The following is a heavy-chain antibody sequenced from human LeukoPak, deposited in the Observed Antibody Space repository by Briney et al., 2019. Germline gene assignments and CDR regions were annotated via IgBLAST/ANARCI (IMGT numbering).Heavy chain of an antibody. J-gene: IGHJ4*02. D-gene: IGHD5-18*01. V-gene: IGHV3-30*01. CDR2: ISYDGSNK. Sequence: PGGSLRLSCAASGFTFSSYAMHWVRQAPGKGLEWVAVISYDGSNKYYADSVKGRFTISRDNSKNTLYLQMNSLRAEDTAVYYCATPPRVDTAMALIDYWGQGTLVTVSS. CDR3: ATPPRVDTAMALIDY. CDR1: GFTFSSYA.